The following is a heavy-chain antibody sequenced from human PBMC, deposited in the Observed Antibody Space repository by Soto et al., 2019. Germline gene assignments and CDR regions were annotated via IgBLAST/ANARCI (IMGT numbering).Heavy chain of an antibody. J-gene: IGHJ4*02. Sequence: SVKVSCKASGGTFSSYAISWVRQAPGQGLEWMGGIIPIFGTANYAQKFQGRVTITADESTSTAYMELSSLRSEDTAVYYCARVGAAVAGTGGFDYWGQGTLVTVSS. CDR2: IIPIFGTA. V-gene: IGHV1-69*13. CDR3: ARVGAAVAGTGGFDY. CDR1: GGTFSSYA. D-gene: IGHD6-19*01.